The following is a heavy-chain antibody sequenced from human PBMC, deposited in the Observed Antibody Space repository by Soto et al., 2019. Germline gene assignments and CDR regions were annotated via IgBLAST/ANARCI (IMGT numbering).Heavy chain of an antibody. CDR1: GGTFSSYA. Sequence: QVQLVQSGAEVKKPGSSVKVSCKASGGTFSSYAISWVRQAPGQGIEWMGGIIPIFGTANYAQKFQGRVTITADEPTSTAYKELSSRRSEDTAVYYWASSVAKYYYYGMDVRGQGTTVTVSS. J-gene: IGHJ6*02. CDR2: IIPIFGTA. D-gene: IGHD5-12*01. CDR3: ASSVAKYYYYGMDV. V-gene: IGHV1-69*12.